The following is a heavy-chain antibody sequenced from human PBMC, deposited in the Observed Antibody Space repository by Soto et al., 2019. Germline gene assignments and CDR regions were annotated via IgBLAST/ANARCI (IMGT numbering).Heavy chain of an antibody. D-gene: IGHD3-22*01. CDR2: IIPIFGTA. V-gene: IGHV1-69*05. CDR1: GGTFSSYA. Sequence: QVQLVQSGAEVKKPGSSVKVSCKASGGTFSSYAITWVRQAPGQGLEWMGGIIPIFGTANYAQKFQGRVTITPDESTSTAYMELSSLRSEDTAVYYCAGDRGPSSGYYPYWFDPWGQGTLVTVSS. J-gene: IGHJ5*02. CDR3: AGDRGPSSGYYPYWFDP.